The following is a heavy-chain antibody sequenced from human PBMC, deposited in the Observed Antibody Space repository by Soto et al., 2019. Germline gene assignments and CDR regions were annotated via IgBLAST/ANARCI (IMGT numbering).Heavy chain of an antibody. CDR1: GGTFSSYT. CDR3: VRGDPITTVRGVTQAGAFDI. CDR2: ISAYNGNT. Sequence: ASVKVSCKASGGTFSSYTISWVRQAPGQGLEWMGWISAYNGNTNYAQKLQGRVTMTTDTSTSTAYMELRSLRSDDTAVYYCVRGDPITTVRGVTQAGAFDIWGQGTMVTVSS. J-gene: IGHJ3*02. D-gene: IGHD3-10*01. V-gene: IGHV1-18*01.